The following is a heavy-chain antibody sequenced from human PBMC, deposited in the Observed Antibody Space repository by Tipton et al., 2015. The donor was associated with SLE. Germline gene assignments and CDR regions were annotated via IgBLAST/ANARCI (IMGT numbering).Heavy chain of an antibody. J-gene: IGHJ1*01. V-gene: IGHV4-39*07. D-gene: IGHD5-12*01. Sequence: TLSLTCTVSGGSISSSSYYWGWIRQPPGKGLEWIGSIYYSGSTYYNPSLKSRATISVDTSKNQFSLKLSSVTAADTAVYYCAGGTLATKYFQHWGQGTLVTVSS. CDR1: GGSISSSSYY. CDR2: IYYSGST. CDR3: AGGTLATKYFQH.